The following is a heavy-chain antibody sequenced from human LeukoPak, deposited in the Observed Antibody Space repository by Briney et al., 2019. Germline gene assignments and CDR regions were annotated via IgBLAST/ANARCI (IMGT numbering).Heavy chain of an antibody. D-gene: IGHD6-13*01. CDR3: ARSSWYGGGDY. Sequence: SETLSLTCTVSGGSISSYYWSWIRQPPGKGLEWIGYIYYSGSTVYNPSLKSRVTISVDTSKNQFSLKLSSVTAADTAVYYCARSSWYGGGDYWGQGTLVTVSS. V-gene: IGHV4-59*01. CDR2: IYYSGST. J-gene: IGHJ4*02. CDR1: GGSISSYY.